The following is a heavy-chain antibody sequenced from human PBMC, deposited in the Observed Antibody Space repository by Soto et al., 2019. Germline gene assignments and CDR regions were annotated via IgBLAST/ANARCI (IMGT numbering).Heavy chain of an antibody. J-gene: IGHJ4*02. CDR1: GFTFSGSA. D-gene: IGHD3-16*01. CDR2: IRSKANSYTT. V-gene: IGHV3-73*02. CDR3: IIFGGTSIAY. Sequence: EVQLVESGGGLVQPGGSLKLSCAASGFTFSGSAMHWVRQASGKGLEWVGRIRSKANSYTTAYAASVKGRFTSSRDDSSNTAYLQMNSLKTEDTAVYYCIIFGGTSIAYWCQGTLVTVSS.